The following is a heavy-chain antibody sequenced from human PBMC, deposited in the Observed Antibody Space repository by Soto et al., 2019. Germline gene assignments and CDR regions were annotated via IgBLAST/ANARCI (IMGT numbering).Heavy chain of an antibody. CDR1: GGSLSSYF. V-gene: IGHV4-59*01. J-gene: IGHJ4*02. D-gene: IGHD3-10*01. CDR3: ARASQYYGSGPFDF. CDR2: VYYSGHT. Sequence: WETLSLTCSVSGGSLSSYFRTWIRQTPGRGLEWVGHVYYSGHTKYNPSLTSRVAFSVDTSKNQFFLTLTSVTAADTATYFCARASQYYGSGPFDFWGQGTVVTVSS.